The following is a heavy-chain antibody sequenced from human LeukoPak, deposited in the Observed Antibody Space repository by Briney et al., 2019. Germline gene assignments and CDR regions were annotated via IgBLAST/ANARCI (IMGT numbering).Heavy chain of an antibody. V-gene: IGHV1-69*04. Sequence: GSSVKVSCKASGGTFSSYTISWVRQAPGQGLEWMGRIIPILGIANYAQKFQGRVTITADKSTSTAYMELSGLRSEDTAVYYCARDPCGGDCYLNWFDPWGQGTLVTVSS. CDR2: IIPILGIA. CDR1: GGTFSSYT. D-gene: IGHD2-21*02. CDR3: ARDPCGGDCYLNWFDP. J-gene: IGHJ5*02.